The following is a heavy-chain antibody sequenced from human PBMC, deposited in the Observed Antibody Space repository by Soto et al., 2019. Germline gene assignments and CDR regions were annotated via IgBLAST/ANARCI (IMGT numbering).Heavy chain of an antibody. CDR2: IWYDESNK. V-gene: IGHV3-33*01. CDR3: ARDLSKGSYFDL. CDR1: GFTFNTYG. J-gene: IGHJ4*02. Sequence: QAQLVESGGGVVQPGRSLRLSCAASGFTFNTYGMHWVRQAPGKGLEWVAIIWYDESNKYYADSVKGRFTISRDNSQNTLYLRMNGLRAEDTAVYYCARDLSKGSYFDLWGPGTLVTVS. D-gene: IGHD3-10*01.